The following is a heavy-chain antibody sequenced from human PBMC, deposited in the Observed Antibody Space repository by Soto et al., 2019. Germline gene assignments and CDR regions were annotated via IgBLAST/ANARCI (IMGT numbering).Heavy chain of an antibody. J-gene: IGHJ4*02. CDR1: GYSISSGYY. CDR3: ARVDYVFDY. CDR2: IYHSGST. V-gene: IGHV4-38-2*01. Sequence: SETLSLTCAVSGYSISSGYYWGWIRQPPGKGLEWIGSIYHSGSTYYNPSLKSRVTISVDTSKNQFSLKLSSVTAADTAVYYCARVDYVFDYWGQGTLVPVSS. D-gene: IGHD4-17*01.